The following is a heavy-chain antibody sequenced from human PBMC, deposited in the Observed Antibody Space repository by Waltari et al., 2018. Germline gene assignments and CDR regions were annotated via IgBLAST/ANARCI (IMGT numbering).Heavy chain of an antibody. CDR2: ITTNTENP. CDR3: AREVVPAAKIVVNWFDP. V-gene: IGHV7-4-1*02. J-gene: IGHJ5*02. CDR1: GYSLTNHA. D-gene: IGHD2-2*01. Sequence: QVQPVQSGSEWRKPGASVKVSCKVSGYSLTNHALNWVRQAPGQGLELTGWITTNTENPTYTQGFTRRFVFSLDTSVSTGYLQNNDLKAEDTAIYYCAREVVPAAKIVVNWFDPWGQGTQVTVSS.